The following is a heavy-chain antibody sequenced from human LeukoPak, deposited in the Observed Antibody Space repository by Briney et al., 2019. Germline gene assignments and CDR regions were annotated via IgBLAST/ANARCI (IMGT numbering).Heavy chain of an antibody. D-gene: IGHD3-22*01. CDR2: IYYSGST. CDR3: ARRSDGSSYVSRRTYFDY. V-gene: IGHV4-39*07. Sequence: SETLSLTCTVSGGSISTSSYYWGWIRQPPGKGLEWIGNIYYSGSTYYNPSLKSRVTISVDTSENQFSLKLSSVTAADTAVYYCARRSDGSSYVSRRTYFDYWGQGTLVTVSS. J-gene: IGHJ4*02. CDR1: GGSISTSSYY.